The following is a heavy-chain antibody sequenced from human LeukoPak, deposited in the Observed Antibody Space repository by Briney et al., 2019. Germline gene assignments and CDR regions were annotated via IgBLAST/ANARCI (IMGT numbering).Heavy chain of an antibody. J-gene: IGHJ4*02. D-gene: IGHD5/OR15-5a*01. CDR3: ATARDRNSVYSSLDY. V-gene: IGHV1-2*02. CDR1: GYIFTSYY. CDR2: INPNSGGT. Sequence: ASVKVSCKASGYIFTSYYMHWVRQAPRQGLEWMGWINPNSGGTNYAQKFQGRVTMTRDTSISTAYMELSSLRSDDTAVYYCATARDRNSVYSSLDYWGQGTLVTVSS.